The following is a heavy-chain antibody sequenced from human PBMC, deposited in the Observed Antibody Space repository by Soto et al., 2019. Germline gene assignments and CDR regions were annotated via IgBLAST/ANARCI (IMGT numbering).Heavy chain of an antibody. CDR2: FDPEDGET. J-gene: IGHJ3*02. Sequence: PGASVKVSCKVSGYTLTELSMHWVRQAPGKGLEWMGGFDPEDGETIYAQKFQGRVTMTEDTSTDTAYMELSSLRSEDTAVYYCATGIAAAGNDAFDIWGQGTMVTVSS. CDR1: GYTLTELS. CDR3: ATGIAAAGNDAFDI. D-gene: IGHD6-13*01. V-gene: IGHV1-24*01.